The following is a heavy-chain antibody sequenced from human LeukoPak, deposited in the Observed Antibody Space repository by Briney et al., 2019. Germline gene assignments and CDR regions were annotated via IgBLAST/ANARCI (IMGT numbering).Heavy chain of an antibody. CDR1: GGSFSGYY. CDR3: VKSNGYGLVDI. Sequence: SETLSLACAVYGGSFSGYYWSWIRQPPGKGLEWIGEINHSGSTNYSPSLRSRVTISLDTSRNQFSLKLNSVTAADTAVYYCVKSNGYGLVDIWGQGTMVTVSS. J-gene: IGHJ3*02. CDR2: INHSGST. D-gene: IGHD3-10*01. V-gene: IGHV4-34*01.